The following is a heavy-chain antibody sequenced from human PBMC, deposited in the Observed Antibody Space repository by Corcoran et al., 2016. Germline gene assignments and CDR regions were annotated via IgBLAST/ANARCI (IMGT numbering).Heavy chain of an antibody. Sequence: QVQLVESGGGVVQPGRSLRLSCAASGFTFSSYGMHWVRQDPGKGLEWVAVISYDGSNKYYADSVKGRFTISRDNSKTTLYLQMNSLRAEDTAVYYCAKDLISGWFGVLWGMDVWGQGTTVTVSS. D-gene: IGHD3-10*01. V-gene: IGHV3-30*18. CDR3: AKDLISGWFGVLWGMDV. CDR2: ISYDGSNK. J-gene: IGHJ6*02. CDR1: GFTFSSYG.